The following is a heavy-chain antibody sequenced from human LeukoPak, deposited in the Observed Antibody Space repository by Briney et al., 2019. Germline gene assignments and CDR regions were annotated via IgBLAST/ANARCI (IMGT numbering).Heavy chain of an antibody. CDR1: GGTFSSYA. CDR3: ARDRARSSTSCYYYYYMDV. Sequence: SVKVSCKASGGTFSSYAISWVRQAPGQGLEWMGGIIPIFGTANYAQKFQGRVTITTDESTSTAYMELSSLRSEDTAVYYCARDRARSSTSCYYYYYMDVWGKGTTVTVSS. D-gene: IGHD2-2*01. CDR2: IIPIFGTA. J-gene: IGHJ6*03. V-gene: IGHV1-69*05.